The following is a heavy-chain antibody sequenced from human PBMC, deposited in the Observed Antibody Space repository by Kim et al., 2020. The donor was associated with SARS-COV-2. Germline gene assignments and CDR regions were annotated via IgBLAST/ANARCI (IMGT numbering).Heavy chain of an antibody. Sequence: SETLSLTCTVSGGSISSYYWSWIRQPPGKGLEWIGYNYYSGSTNYNPSLKSRVTISVDTSKNQFSLKLSSVTAADTAVYHCARDDGYSYGLVAFDIWGQGTMVTVSS. CDR3: ARDDGYSYGLVAFDI. J-gene: IGHJ3*02. CDR1: GGSISSYY. V-gene: IGHV4-59*13. CDR2: NYYSGST. D-gene: IGHD5-18*01.